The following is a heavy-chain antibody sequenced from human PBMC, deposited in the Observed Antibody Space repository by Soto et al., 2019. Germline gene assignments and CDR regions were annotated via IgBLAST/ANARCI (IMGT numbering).Heavy chain of an antibody. Sequence: GGSLRLSCAASGFTFSSYSMNWARQAPGKGLEWVSYISTSSSIIYYADSLKGRFTISRDNAKSSLYLQMNSLRAEDTAVYYCARSYGSGSYSIWGQGTTVTVSS. V-gene: IGHV3-48*01. D-gene: IGHD3-10*01. CDR3: ARSYGSGSYSI. CDR1: GFTFSSYS. J-gene: IGHJ3*02. CDR2: ISTSSSII.